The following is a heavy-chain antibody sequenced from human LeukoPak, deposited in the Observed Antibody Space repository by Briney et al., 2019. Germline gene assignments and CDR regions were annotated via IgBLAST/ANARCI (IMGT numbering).Heavy chain of an antibody. CDR1: GGSISSSSYY. V-gene: IGHV4-39*07. CDR2: IYYSGST. Sequence: SETLSLTCTVSGGSISSSSYYWGWIRQPPGKGLEWIGSIYYSGSTYYNPSLKSRVTISVDRSKNQFSLKLSSVTAADTAVYYCAREPSYYYGSGSSDYWGQGTLVTVSS. J-gene: IGHJ4*02. D-gene: IGHD3-10*01. CDR3: AREPSYYYGSGSSDY.